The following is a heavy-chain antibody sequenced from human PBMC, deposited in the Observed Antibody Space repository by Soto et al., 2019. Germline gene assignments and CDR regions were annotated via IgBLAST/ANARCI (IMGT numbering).Heavy chain of an antibody. D-gene: IGHD3-16*01. V-gene: IGHV4-4*02. CDR3: AKESGSITVRGPFDI. Sequence: QVQLQESGPGLVKPSGTLSLTCTVTSGSISSNNWWSWVRQSPVKGLEWLGEIYYGGSTNYNPSVMNRLSISIETSRNQSSLRLTSVTAADTAVYYCAKESGSITVRGPFDIWGQGTLVTVSS. CDR1: SGSISSNNW. CDR2: IYYGGST. J-gene: IGHJ3*02.